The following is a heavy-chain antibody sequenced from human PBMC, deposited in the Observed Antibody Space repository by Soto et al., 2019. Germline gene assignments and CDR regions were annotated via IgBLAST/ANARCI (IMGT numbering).Heavy chain of an antibody. CDR2: IYYSGST. Sequence: NPSETLSLTCTVSGGSISSYYWSWIRQPPGKGLEWIGYIYYSGSTNYNPSLKSRVTISVDTSKNQFSLKLSSVTAADTAVYYCARGPHDYGDYGAVEYFDYWGQGTLVTVSS. D-gene: IGHD4-17*01. CDR1: GGSISSYY. CDR3: ARGPHDYGDYGAVEYFDY. V-gene: IGHV4-59*01. J-gene: IGHJ4*02.